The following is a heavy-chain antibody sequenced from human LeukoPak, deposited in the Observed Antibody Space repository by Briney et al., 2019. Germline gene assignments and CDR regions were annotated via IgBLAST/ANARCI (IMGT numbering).Heavy chain of an antibody. CDR1: GYTFTSYG. V-gene: IGHV1-18*01. Sequence: VASVKVSCKASGYTFTSYGISWVRQAPGQGLEWMGWISGYNGNTNYAQKLQDRVTMTTDTSTSTAYMELRSLRSDDTAMYYCARDIMNVVAVAHFALDHWGQGTLLTVSS. D-gene: IGHD2-2*01. CDR2: ISGYNGNT. CDR3: ARDIMNVVAVAHFALDH. J-gene: IGHJ4*02.